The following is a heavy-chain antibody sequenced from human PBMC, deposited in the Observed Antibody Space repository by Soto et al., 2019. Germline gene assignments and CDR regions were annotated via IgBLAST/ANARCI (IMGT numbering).Heavy chain of an antibody. D-gene: IGHD2-15*01. J-gene: IGHJ6*02. Sequence: QVQLQQWGAGLLKPSETLSLTCAVSGGSFSAYSWTWIRQPPGRGLEWIGEIDHSGSTNYNPSLEGRVTMSIDTAKNRFSLNVTSVTAADTAVYYCVRGLRYSGMDVWGQGTTVTVS. CDR3: VRGLRYSGMDV. V-gene: IGHV4-34*01. CDR2: IDHSGST. CDR1: GGSFSAYS.